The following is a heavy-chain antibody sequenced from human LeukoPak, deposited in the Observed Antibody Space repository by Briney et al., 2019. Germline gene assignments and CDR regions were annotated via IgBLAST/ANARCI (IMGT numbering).Heavy chain of an antibody. CDR1: GGSISSYY. CDR3: ARERVRGVHDAFDI. Sequence: SETLSLTCTVPGGSISSYYWSWIRQPPGKGLEWIGYIYYSGSTNYNPSLKSRVTISVDTSKNQFSLKLSSVTAADTAVYYCARERVRGVHDAFDIWGQGTMVTVSS. V-gene: IGHV4-59*01. D-gene: IGHD3-10*01. CDR2: IYYSGST. J-gene: IGHJ3*02.